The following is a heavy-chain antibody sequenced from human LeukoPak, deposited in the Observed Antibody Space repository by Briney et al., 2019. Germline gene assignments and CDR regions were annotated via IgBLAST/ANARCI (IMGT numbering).Heavy chain of an antibody. D-gene: IGHD1-26*01. CDR1: GGSISSYY. V-gene: IGHV4-59*08. CDR3: ARRWYSGGPYYYYYGMDV. Sequence: SETLSLTCTASGGSISSYYWSWIRQPPGKGLEWIGYIYYSGSTNYNPALKSRVTISVDTSKNQFSLKLSSVTAADTAVYYCARRWYSGGPYYYYYGMDVWGQGTTVTVSS. J-gene: IGHJ6*02. CDR2: IYYSGST.